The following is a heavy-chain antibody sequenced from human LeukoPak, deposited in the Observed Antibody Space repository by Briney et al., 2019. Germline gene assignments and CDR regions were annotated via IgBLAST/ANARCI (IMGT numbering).Heavy chain of an antibody. D-gene: IGHD3-10*01. CDR1: GGSISSSSYY. CDR2: IYYSGST. Sequence: PSETLSLTCTVSGGSISSSSYYWGWIRQPPGKGLEWIGSIYYSGSTYYNPSLKSRVTISVDTSKNQFSLKLSSVTAADTAVYYCARHADYYGSGSYSNWFDPWGQGTLVTVSS. CDR3: ARHADYYGSGSYSNWFDP. J-gene: IGHJ5*02. V-gene: IGHV4-39*01.